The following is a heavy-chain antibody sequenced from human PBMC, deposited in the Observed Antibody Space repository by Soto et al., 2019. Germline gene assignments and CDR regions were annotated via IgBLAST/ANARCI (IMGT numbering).Heavy chain of an antibody. J-gene: IGHJ4*02. V-gene: IGHV3-21*01. Sequence: PGGSLRLSCAASGFTFSSYSMNWVRQAPGKGLEWVSSISSSSSYIYYADSVKGRFTISRDNAKNSLYLQMNSLRAEDTAVYYCARSVSVVPAWPDGGSETEYYFDYWGQGTLVTVSS. CDR2: ISSSSSYI. D-gene: IGHD2-2*01. CDR3: ARSVSVVPAWPDGGSETEYYFDY. CDR1: GFTFSSYS.